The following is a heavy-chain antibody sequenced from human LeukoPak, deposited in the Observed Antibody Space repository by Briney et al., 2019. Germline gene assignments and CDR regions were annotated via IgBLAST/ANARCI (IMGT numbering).Heavy chain of an antibody. CDR1: GFSFSTYW. V-gene: IGHV3-7*05. CDR3: ARDYYGSGSYYDY. Sequence: GGSLRLSCAASGFSFSTYWMTWVRQAPGKGLEWVANIKEDGCEQYYVDSVKGRFTISRDNAKNSLYLQMNSLRAEDTAVYYCARDYYGSGSYYDYWGQGTLVTVSS. D-gene: IGHD3-10*01. J-gene: IGHJ4*02. CDR2: IKEDGCEQ.